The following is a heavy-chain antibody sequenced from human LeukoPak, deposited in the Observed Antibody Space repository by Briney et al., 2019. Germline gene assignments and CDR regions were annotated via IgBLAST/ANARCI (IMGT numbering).Heavy chain of an antibody. Sequence: GGSLRLSCAASGFTFSSYSMNWVRQAPGKGLEYVSAISSNGGSTYYANSVKGRFTISRDNSKNTLYLQMGSLRAEDMAVYYCARAASRYYYDSSGYYFDYWGQGTLVTVSS. D-gene: IGHD3-22*01. J-gene: IGHJ4*02. CDR2: ISSNGGST. CDR1: GFTFSSYS. V-gene: IGHV3-64*01. CDR3: ARAASRYYYDSSGYYFDY.